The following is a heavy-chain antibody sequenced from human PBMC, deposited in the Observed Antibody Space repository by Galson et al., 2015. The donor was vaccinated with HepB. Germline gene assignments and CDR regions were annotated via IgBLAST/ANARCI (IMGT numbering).Heavy chain of an antibody. V-gene: IGHV1-2*02. CDR1: GYTFTDYY. J-gene: IGHJ3*02. CDR3: GSCRKTIASRPSGAVDI. Sequence: SVKVSCKASGYTFTDYYIHWVRQAPGQGLEWMGWLNPNSGGTIYAQKFQGRVSMTGDTSISTASMELRRLTSDDTALYYCGSCRKTIASRPSGAVDIWGQGTMVTVSS. D-gene: IGHD2/OR15-2a*01. CDR2: LNPNSGGT.